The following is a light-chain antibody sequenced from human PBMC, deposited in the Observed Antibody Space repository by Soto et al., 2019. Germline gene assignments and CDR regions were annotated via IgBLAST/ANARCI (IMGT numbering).Light chain of an antibody. CDR1: SSDVGGYNY. CDR3: SSYACSNHFVG. J-gene: IGLJ2*01. CDR2: EVS. V-gene: IGLV2-8*01. Sequence: QSALTQPPSASGSPGQSVTISCTGTSSDVGGYNYVSWYQQHPGNAPKLMIYEVSKRPSGVPDRFSGSKSGNTASLTVSGLQAEDEADYYGSSYACSNHFVGFGGGTPLTVL.